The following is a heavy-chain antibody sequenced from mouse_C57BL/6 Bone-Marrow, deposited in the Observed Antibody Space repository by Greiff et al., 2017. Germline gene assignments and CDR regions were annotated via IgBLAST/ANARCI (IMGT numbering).Heavy chain of an antibody. CDR3: ARASYYALVYFDY. CDR1: GFTFSDYG. CDR2: ISSGSSTI. Sequence: EVKLVESGGGLVKPGGSLKLSCAASGFTFSDYGMHLVRQAQEKGLEWVAYISSGSSTIYYAETVKGRFTISRDNAKNTLFLQMTSLRSEDTAMYYCARASYYALVYFDYWCQGTTLTVSS. J-gene: IGHJ2*01. V-gene: IGHV5-17*01. D-gene: IGHD1-1*02.